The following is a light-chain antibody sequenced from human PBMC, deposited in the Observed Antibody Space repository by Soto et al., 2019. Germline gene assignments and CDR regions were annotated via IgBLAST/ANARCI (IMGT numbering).Light chain of an antibody. J-gene: IGKJ1*01. CDR2: GAS. CDR1: QSVSSN. CDR3: QQYNNWPS. V-gene: IGKV3D-15*01. Sequence: EIVMTQSPATLSVSPGERATLSCRASQSVSSNLAWYQQKPGQAHRLLIYGASTRATGIPARFSGSGSGTEFTLTISSLQSGDFAVYHCQQYNNWPSFGQGTKVEIK.